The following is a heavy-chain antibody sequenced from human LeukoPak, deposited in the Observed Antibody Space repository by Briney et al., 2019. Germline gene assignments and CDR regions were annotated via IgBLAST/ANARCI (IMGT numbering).Heavy chain of an antibody. CDR3: ARSGGSGSYQYYFDY. J-gene: IGHJ4*02. D-gene: IGHD3-10*01. CDR2: IIPIFGTA. V-gene: IGHV1-69*05. Sequence: SVKVSCKAPGGTFSSYAISWVRQAPGQGLEWMGGIIPIFGTANYAQKFQGRVTITTDESTSTAYMELSSLRSEDTAVYYCARSGGSGSYQYYFDYWGQGTLVTVSS. CDR1: GGTFSSYA.